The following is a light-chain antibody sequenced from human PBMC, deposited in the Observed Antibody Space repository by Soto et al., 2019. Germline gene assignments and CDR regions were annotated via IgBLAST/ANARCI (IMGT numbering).Light chain of an antibody. J-gene: IGKJ5*01. Sequence: SVLTQSPGTLSLSPGERTTLSCRASQSVSSSYLAWYQQRPGQAPRLLIYGASTRAAGIPDRFSGSGSGTDFTLTITRLEPEDSAVYFCQQYTGPPTTFGQGTRLEIK. CDR2: GAS. V-gene: IGKV3-20*01. CDR1: QSVSSSY. CDR3: QQYTGPPTT.